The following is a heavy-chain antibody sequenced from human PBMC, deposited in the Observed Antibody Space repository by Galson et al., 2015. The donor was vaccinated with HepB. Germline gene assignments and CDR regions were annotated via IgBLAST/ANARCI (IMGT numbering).Heavy chain of an antibody. CDR2: TTGSGGNT. V-gene: IGHV3-23*01. J-gene: IGHJ4*02. CDR1: GFTFSNYA. Sequence: SLRLSCAASGFTFSNYAMSWVRQAPGKGLEWVSATTGSGGNTYYADSVKGRFTSSRDNFKNTLYLQMNSLRAGDTAVYYCASGGYSDSSGYFDYWGQGTLVTVSS. CDR3: ASGGYSDSSGYFDY. D-gene: IGHD3-22*01.